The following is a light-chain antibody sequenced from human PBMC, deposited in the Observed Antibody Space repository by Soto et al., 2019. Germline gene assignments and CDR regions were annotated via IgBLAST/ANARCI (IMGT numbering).Light chain of an antibody. CDR1: QGISSY. CDR2: AAS. J-gene: IGKJ3*01. Sequence: IQLTQSPSSLSASVGDRVTITCRASQGISSYLACYQQKPGKAPQLLIYAASTLQSEVPSRFSGSGSGTDFTLTISSLQPEDFATYYCQQHNSYPPFTFGPGTKVDIK. V-gene: IGKV1-9*01. CDR3: QQHNSYPPFT.